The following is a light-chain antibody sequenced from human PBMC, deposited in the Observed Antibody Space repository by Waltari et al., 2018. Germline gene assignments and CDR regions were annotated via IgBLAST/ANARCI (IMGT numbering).Light chain of an antibody. CDR1: SSNIGSNT. CDR2: SNN. CDR3: AAWDDSLNGVV. V-gene: IGLV1-44*01. J-gene: IGLJ2*01. Sequence: QSVLTQPPSASGTPGQRVTISCSGSSSNIGSNTANWYQQLPGTAPKLLIYSNNQRPSGGPDRFSGSKSGTSASLAISGLQSEDEADYYCAAWDDSLNGVVFGGGTKLTVL.